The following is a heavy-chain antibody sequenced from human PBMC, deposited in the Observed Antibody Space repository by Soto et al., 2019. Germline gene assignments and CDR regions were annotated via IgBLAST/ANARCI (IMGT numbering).Heavy chain of an antibody. V-gene: IGHV3-11*06. D-gene: IGHD6-6*01. CDR1: TFTFSDYY. J-gene: IGHJ5*02. Sequence: GGSLRLSCAASTFTFSDYYMTWIRQAPGKGLEWVSDISSSTSYTNYADSVKGRFTISRDNAKNSLYLQMNSLRAEDTAVYYCASRIPSSNRFDPWGQGTLVTVSS. CDR2: ISSSTSYT. CDR3: ASRIPSSNRFDP.